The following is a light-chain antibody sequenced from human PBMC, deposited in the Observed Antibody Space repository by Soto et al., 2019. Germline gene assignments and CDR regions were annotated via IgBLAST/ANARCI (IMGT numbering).Light chain of an antibody. J-gene: IGKJ1*01. Sequence: DIVMTKSPDSLAVSLGERATINCKSSQSVLYSSNNKNYLAWYQQKPGQPTKLLIYWASTRESGVPDRFSGSGSGTDFTLTISSLQAEDVAVYYCQQYYSTPRTFGQGTKVEIK. CDR1: QSVLYSSNNKNY. CDR2: WAS. V-gene: IGKV4-1*01. CDR3: QQYYSTPRT.